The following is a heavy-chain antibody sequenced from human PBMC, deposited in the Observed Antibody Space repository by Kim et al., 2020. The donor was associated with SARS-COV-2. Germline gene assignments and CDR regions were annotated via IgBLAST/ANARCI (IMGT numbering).Heavy chain of an antibody. CDR3: AKEGIVGVTSHFDY. Sequence: GGSLRLSCAASGFTFSSYAMSWVRQAPGKGLEWVSVIYSGGSSTYYADSVKGRFTISRDNSKNTLYLQMNSLRAEDTAVYYCAKEGIVGVTSHFDYWGQGTLVTVSS. V-gene: IGHV3-23*03. J-gene: IGHJ4*02. CDR2: IYSGGSST. D-gene: IGHD1-26*01. CDR1: GFTFSSYA.